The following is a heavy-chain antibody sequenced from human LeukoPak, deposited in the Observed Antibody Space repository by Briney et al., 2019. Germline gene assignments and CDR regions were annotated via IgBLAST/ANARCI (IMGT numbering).Heavy chain of an antibody. CDR2: ISYDGSIK. Sequence: GGSLRLSCAASGFTFSSYGMHWVRQAPGKGLEWVAVISYDGSIKYYADSVKGRFTISRDNSKNTLYLQMNSLRAEDTAVYYCAKDDYDILTGYSSFDYWGQGTLVTVSS. CDR1: GFTFSSYG. CDR3: AKDDYDILTGYSSFDY. D-gene: IGHD3-9*01. V-gene: IGHV3-30*18. J-gene: IGHJ4*02.